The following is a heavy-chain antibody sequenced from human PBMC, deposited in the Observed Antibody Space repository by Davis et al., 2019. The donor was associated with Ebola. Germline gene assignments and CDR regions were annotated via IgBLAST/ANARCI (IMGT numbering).Heavy chain of an antibody. D-gene: IGHD3-10*01. CDR1: EFSFSIYA. CDR3: ARDSPIGAGYGSLY. J-gene: IGHJ4*02. V-gene: IGHV3-23*01. CDR2: ISGSGGST. Sequence: GESLKISCTASEFSFSIYAMSWVRQAPGKGLEWVSAISGSGGSTYYADSMKGRVTISRDNSKNILYLQMNSLRDEDTAVYYCARDSPIGAGYGSLYWGQGTLVTVSS.